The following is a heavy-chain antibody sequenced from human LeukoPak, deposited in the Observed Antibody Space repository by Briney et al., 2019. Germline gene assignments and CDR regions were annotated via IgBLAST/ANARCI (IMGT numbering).Heavy chain of an antibody. V-gene: IGHV3-30*02. D-gene: IGHD3-10*01. CDR1: GFTFSSYG. CDR3: AKAYYGSGSYFDY. J-gene: IGHJ4*02. Sequence: GGSLRLSCAASGFTFSSYGMHWVRQAPGKGLEWVAFIRYDGSNKYYADSVKGRFTISRDNSKNTLYLQMNGLRAEDTAVYYCAKAYYGSGSYFDYWGQGTLVTVSS. CDR2: IRYDGSNK.